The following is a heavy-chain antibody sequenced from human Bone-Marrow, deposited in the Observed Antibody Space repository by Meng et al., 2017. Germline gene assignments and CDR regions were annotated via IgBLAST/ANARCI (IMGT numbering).Heavy chain of an antibody. CDR3: ASLYGDSSVWYLDL. Sequence: LKEPGQDLGKPSRSLFIPATVHGGATSRGNHYCRWNRQHPGKGLEYIGYIYYSGSTYYNPSLKSRVIISVDTSKNQFSLRLNSVTAADTAVYYCASLYGDSSVWYLDLWGRGTLVTVSS. J-gene: IGHJ2*01. CDR2: IYYSGST. CDR1: GGATSRGNHY. V-gene: IGHV4-31*03. D-gene: IGHD4-17*01.